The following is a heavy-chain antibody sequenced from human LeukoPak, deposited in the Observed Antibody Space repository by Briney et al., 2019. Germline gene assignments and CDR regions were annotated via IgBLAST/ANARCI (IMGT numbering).Heavy chain of an antibody. J-gene: IGHJ5*02. V-gene: IGHV4-34*01. CDR2: INHSGST. Sequence: SETLSLTCTVSGGSFSGYYWSWIRQPPGKGLEWIGEINHSGSTNYNPSLKSRVTISVDTSKNQFSLKLSSVTAADTAVYYCARGQVELELRNQYNWFDPWGQGTLVTVSS. D-gene: IGHD1-7*01. CDR3: ARGQVELELRNQYNWFDP. CDR1: GGSFSGYY.